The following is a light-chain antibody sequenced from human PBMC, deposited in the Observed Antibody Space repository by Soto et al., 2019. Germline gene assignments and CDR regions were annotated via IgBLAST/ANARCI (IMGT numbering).Light chain of an antibody. V-gene: IGKV4-1*01. J-gene: IGKJ1*01. CDR1: QSVLYSSNNKNY. CDR3: QQYTGPWT. CDR2: WAS. Sequence: DIVMTQSPDSLAVSLGERATINCKSSQSVLYSSNNKNYLAWYQQKPGQPPKLLIYWASTRESGVPDRFSGSGSGTDFTLTISRLQAEDVAVYYCQQYTGPWTFGQGTKVEIK.